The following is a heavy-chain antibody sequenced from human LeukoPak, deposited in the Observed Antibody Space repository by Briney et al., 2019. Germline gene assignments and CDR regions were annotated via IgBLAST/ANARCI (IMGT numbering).Heavy chain of an antibody. CDR2: INHSGST. D-gene: IGHD5-24*01. CDR1: GFTFSNYG. CDR3: ARRSYNSPFRY. Sequence: GTLRLSCAASGFTFSNYGLSWIRQPPGKGLEWIGEINHSGSTNYNPSLKSRVTISVDTSKNHFSLNLRSVTAADTAVYYCARRSYNSPFRYWGQGTPVTVSS. V-gene: IGHV4-34*01. J-gene: IGHJ4*02.